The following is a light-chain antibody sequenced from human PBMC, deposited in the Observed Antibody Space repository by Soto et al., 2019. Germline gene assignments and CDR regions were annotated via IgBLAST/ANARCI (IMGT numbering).Light chain of an antibody. CDR2: AAS. V-gene: IGKV3-20*01. CDR1: QRVSSNY. J-gene: IGKJ1*01. Sequence: EIVLTQSPGTLSLSPGERATISCRASQRVSSNYLAWYQQKPGQAPRLLIYAASNRASGIPDRFGGSGSGTDFTLTVSRLEPEDFAVYYCQQYGSAPWTFGQGTKVEI. CDR3: QQYGSAPWT.